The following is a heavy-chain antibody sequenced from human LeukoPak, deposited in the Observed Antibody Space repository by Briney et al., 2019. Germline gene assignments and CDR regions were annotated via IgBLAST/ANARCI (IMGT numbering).Heavy chain of an antibody. CDR3: ARGPDSSGRGGFIWGYY. Sequence: SVKVSCKASGGTFSSYAISWVRQAPGQGLEWMGGIIPIFGTANYAQKFQGRVTITADESTSTAYMGLSSLRSEDTAVYYCARGPDSSGRGGFIWGYYWGQGTLVTVSS. D-gene: IGHD6-19*01. CDR2: IIPIFGTA. J-gene: IGHJ4*02. CDR1: GGTFSSYA. V-gene: IGHV1-69*01.